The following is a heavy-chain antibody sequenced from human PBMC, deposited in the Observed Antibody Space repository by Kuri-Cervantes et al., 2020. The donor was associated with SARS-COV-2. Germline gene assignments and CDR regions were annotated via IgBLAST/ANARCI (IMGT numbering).Heavy chain of an antibody. D-gene: IGHD6-6*01. CDR3: AREVSSEQLVAFDY. V-gene: IGHV4-39*07. CDR2: INHRGST. Sequence: GSLRLSGTVSGGSISSSSYYWGWIRQPPGKGLEWIGEINHRGSTNYNPSLKSRVTISVDTYKNQFSLKLSSVTAADTAVYYCAREVSSEQLVAFDYWGQGTLVTVSS. J-gene: IGHJ4*02. CDR1: GGSISSSSYY.